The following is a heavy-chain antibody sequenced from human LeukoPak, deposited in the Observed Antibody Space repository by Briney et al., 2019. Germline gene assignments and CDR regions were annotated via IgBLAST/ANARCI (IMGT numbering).Heavy chain of an antibody. Sequence: PSQTLSLTCTVSGGSISSGSYYWSWIRQPAGKGLEWIGRIYTSGSTNYNPSLMSRVTISVDTSKNQFSLKLSSVTAADTAVYYCARTYYDFWSGYFPYDWGQGTLVTVSS. CDR3: ARTYYDFWSGYFPYD. D-gene: IGHD3-3*01. CDR2: IYTSGST. CDR1: GGSISSGSYY. J-gene: IGHJ4*02. V-gene: IGHV4-61*02.